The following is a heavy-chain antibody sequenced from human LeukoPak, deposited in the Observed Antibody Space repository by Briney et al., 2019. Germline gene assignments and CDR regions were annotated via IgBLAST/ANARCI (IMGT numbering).Heavy chain of an antibody. J-gene: IGHJ3*02. Sequence: PGGSLRLSCAASGFTFDDYAMHWVRQAPGKGLEWVSGISRNSGSIGYADSVKGRFTISRDNAKNSLYLQMNSLRAEDMALYYCAKGDMTTVTTGAFDIWGQGTMVTVSS. CDR2: ISRNSGSI. V-gene: IGHV3-9*03. CDR3: AKGDMTTVTTGAFDI. CDR1: GFTFDDYA. D-gene: IGHD4-11*01.